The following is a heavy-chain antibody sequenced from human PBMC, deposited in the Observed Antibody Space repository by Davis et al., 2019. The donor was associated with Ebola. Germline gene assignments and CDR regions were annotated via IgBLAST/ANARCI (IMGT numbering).Heavy chain of an antibody. V-gene: IGHV1-2*04. CDR2: INPNTGGT. CDR3: ARVDSVTYTSLEY. D-gene: IGHD2-2*02. J-gene: IGHJ4*02. Sequence: AASVKVSCKASGYTFTGFSIHWARQAPGQGLEWLGWINPNTGGTNLAQKFQGWVTMTRDTSISTAYMELQRLRSDDTAVYYCARVDSVTYTSLEYWGKGTLVTVSS. CDR1: GYTFTGFS.